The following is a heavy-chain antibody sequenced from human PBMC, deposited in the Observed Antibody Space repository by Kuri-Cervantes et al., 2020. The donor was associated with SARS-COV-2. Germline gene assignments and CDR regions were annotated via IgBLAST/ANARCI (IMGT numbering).Heavy chain of an antibody. Sequence: ASVKVSCKASGYTFTGYYMHWVRQAPGQGLEWMGWVNPNSGGTNYAQKFQGWVTMTRDTSISPAYMERSSLRAEDTAVYYCATEPPYGVRGVPWYDPWDQGSRVTVSS. CDR1: GYTFTGYY. V-gene: IGHV1-2*04. D-gene: IGHD3-10*01. CDR3: ATEPPYGVRGVPWYDP. J-gene: IGHJ5*02. CDR2: VNPNSGGT.